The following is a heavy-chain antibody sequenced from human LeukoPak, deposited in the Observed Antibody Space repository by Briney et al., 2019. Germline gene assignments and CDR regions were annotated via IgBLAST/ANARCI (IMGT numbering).Heavy chain of an antibody. CDR2: IIPIFGTA. Sequence: SVKVSCKASGGTFSSYAISWVRQAPGQGLEWMGGIIPIFGTANYAQKFQGRVTITADESTSTAYMELSSLRSEDTAVYYCARMLAARPDDDRWGQGTLVTVSS. CDR3: ARMLAARPDDDR. CDR1: GGTFSSYA. J-gene: IGHJ5*02. V-gene: IGHV1-69*01. D-gene: IGHD6-6*01.